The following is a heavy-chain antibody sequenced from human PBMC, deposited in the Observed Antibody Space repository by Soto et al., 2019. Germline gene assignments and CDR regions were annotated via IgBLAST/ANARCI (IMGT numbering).Heavy chain of an antibody. CDR3: AHSGLVRGVIITHWFDP. CDR2: IYWNDDK. D-gene: IGHD3-10*01. CDR1: GFSLSTSGVG. J-gene: IGHJ5*02. Sequence: GSGPTLVNPTQTLTLTCTFSGFSLSTSGVGVGWIRQPPGKALEWLALIYWNDDKRYSPSLKSRLTITKDTSKNQVVLTMTNMDPVDTATYYCAHSGLVRGVIITHWFDPWGQGTLVTVSS. V-gene: IGHV2-5*01.